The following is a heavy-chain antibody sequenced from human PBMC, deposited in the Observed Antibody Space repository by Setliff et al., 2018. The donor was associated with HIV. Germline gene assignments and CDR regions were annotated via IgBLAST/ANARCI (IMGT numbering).Heavy chain of an antibody. D-gene: IGHD3-22*01. CDR1: GYRFNTNG. J-gene: IGHJ1*01. V-gene: IGHV1-18*01. CDR3: VRGVTRDISGYYRDEYFQH. Sequence: GASVKVSCKASGYRFNTNGISWVRQAPGQGLEWMGWISPYNGDTRFAQSLQGRVTLTTDTSTNTAYMEMRTLRSDDTAVYYCVRGVTRDISGYYRDEYFQHWGQGTPVTVSS. CDR2: ISPYNGDT.